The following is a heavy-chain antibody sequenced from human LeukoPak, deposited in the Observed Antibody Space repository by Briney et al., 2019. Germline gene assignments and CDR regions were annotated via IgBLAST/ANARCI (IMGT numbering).Heavy chain of an antibody. CDR1: GFTFSSYG. Sequence: GGSLRLSCAASGFTFSSYGMHWVRQAPGKGLEWVAVISYDGSNKYYADSVKGRFNISRDNSKNTLYVQMNSLRAEDTAVYYCAKDTSGYSSSWSDYWGQGTLVTVSS. J-gene: IGHJ4*02. D-gene: IGHD6-13*01. CDR2: ISYDGSNK. V-gene: IGHV3-30*18. CDR3: AKDTSGYSSSWSDY.